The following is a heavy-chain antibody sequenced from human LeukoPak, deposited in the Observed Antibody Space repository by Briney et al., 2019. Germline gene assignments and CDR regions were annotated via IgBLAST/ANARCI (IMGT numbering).Heavy chain of an antibody. J-gene: IGHJ4*02. CDR1: GYTPTSYG. CDR3: ARAWYCSGGSGYCDY. CDR2: ISGYNGNT. V-gene: IGHV1-18*01. Sequence: ASVKGSCKASGYTPTSYGISWVRQAPGQGREWIGWISGYNGNTNYAQRLQGRVKMTADTSTSTAYMELRSLRSDDTAVYYCARAWYCSGGSGYCDYWGQGTLVTVSS. D-gene: IGHD2-15*01.